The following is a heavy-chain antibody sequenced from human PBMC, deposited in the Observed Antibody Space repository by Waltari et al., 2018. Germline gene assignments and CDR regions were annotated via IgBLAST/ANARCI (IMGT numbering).Heavy chain of an antibody. CDR3: AHRVVGVSVGSNWDGGYFDS. J-gene: IGHJ4*02. CDR2: IYYSGST. V-gene: IGHV4-39*07. CDR1: GGSISSSSYY. D-gene: IGHD1-1*01. Sequence: QLQLQESGPGLVKPSETLSLTCTVSGGSISSSSYYWGWIRQPPGKGLEWIGSIYYSGSTYYNPSLKSRVTISVDTSKNQFSLKLSSVTAADTGTYYCAHRVVGVSVGSNWDGGYFDSWGLGIPVTVSS.